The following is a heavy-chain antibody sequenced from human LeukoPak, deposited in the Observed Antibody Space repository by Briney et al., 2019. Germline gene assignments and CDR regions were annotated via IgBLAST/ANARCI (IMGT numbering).Heavy chain of an antibody. CDR3: ARGIIAARSLGFDY. V-gene: IGHV4-59*01. J-gene: IGHJ4*02. CDR2: IYYSGST. Sequence: SETLSLTCTVSGGSISSYYWSWIRQPPGKGPEWIGYIYYSGSTNYNPSLKSRVTISVDTSKNQFSLKLSSVTAADTAVYYCARGIIAARSLGFDYWGQGTLVTVSS. D-gene: IGHD6-6*01. CDR1: GGSISSYY.